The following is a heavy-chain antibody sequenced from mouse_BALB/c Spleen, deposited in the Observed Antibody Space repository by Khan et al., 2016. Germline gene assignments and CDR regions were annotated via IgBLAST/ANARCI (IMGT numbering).Heavy chain of an antibody. CDR1: GFNIKDYY. V-gene: IGHV14-4*02. CDR2: IDPENGDT. D-gene: IGHD1-2*01. CDR3: NAVTTATGFAY. J-gene: IGHJ3*01. Sequence: VQLQQPGAELVRSGASVKLSCTASGFNIKDYYMHWVKQRPEQGLEWIGWIDPENGDTEYAPKFQGKATMTADTSSNTAYLQLSSLTSEDTAVYSCNAVTTATGFAYWGQGTLVTVSA.